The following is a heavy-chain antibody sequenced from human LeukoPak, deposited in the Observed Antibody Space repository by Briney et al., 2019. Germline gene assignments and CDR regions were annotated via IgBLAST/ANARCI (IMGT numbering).Heavy chain of an antibody. CDR2: ISSGSSYI. CDR1: GFTFSSYS. Sequence: PGGSLRLSCAASGFTFSSYSMNWVRQAPVKGLELVSSISSGSSYIYYADSVKGRFTISRDNAKNSLYLQMNSLRAEDTAVYYCAREASSSVRAFDIWGQGTMVTVSS. V-gene: IGHV3-21*01. J-gene: IGHJ3*02. CDR3: AREASSSVRAFDI. D-gene: IGHD6-13*01.